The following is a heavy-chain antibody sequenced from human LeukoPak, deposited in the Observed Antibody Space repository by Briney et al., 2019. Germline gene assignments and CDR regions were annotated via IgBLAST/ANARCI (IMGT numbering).Heavy chain of an antibody. CDR1: GGSISSSSYY. D-gene: IGHD6-13*01. V-gene: IGHV4-39*01. Sequence: SETLSLTCTVSGGSISSSSYYWGWIRQPPGKGLEWIGSIYYSGSTYYNPSLKSRVTISVDTSKNQFSLKLSSVTAADTAVYYCARRLSAAGTKDSEDYWGQGTLVTVSS. J-gene: IGHJ4*02. CDR3: ARRLSAAGTKDSEDY. CDR2: IYYSGST.